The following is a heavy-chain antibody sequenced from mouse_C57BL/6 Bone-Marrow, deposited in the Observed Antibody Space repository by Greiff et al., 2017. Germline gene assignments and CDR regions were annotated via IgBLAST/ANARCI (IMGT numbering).Heavy chain of an antibody. V-gene: IGHV14-4*01. J-gene: IGHJ2*01. CDR2: IDPENGGP. Sequence: VQLQQSGAELVRPGASVKLSCTASGFNIQDDNMHWVKQSPEQGLEWIGWIDPENGGPEYASQFQGKATLSADTSSNTAYQQLSSRTSEDTAVYYCTTERYLLSYCDDWGQGTTLTVSS. D-gene: IGHD2-1*01. CDR3: TTERYLLSYCDD. CDR1: GFNIQDDN.